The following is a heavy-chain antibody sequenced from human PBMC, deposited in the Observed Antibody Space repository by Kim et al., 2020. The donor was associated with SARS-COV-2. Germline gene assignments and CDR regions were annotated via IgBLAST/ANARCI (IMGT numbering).Heavy chain of an antibody. D-gene: IGHD3-10*01. V-gene: IGHV3-23*01. CDR2: ISGGGDNT. CDR3: VKTAYGSAIGAAFDI. Sequence: GGSLRLSCATSGFTSSRYAMSWVRQAPGKGLEWVSGISGGGDNTYYEDAVKGRFTISRDNSKNTLFLQMNSLRAEATAVYHSVKTAYGSAIGAAFDIWG. J-gene: IGHJ3*02. CDR1: GFTSSRYA.